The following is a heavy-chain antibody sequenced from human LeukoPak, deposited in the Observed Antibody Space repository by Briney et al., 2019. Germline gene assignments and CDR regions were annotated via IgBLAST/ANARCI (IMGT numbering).Heavy chain of an antibody. CDR1: GFTFSDYY. V-gene: IGHV3-11*04. CDR3: ARKGAVAGTLDY. J-gene: IGHJ4*02. D-gene: IGHD6-19*01. CDR2: ITSSGSAI. Sequence: GGSLRHSCAASGFTFSDYYMSWIRQAPGKGLEWVSYITSSGSAIYYADSVKGRFTISRDNAKNSLYLQMNSLRAEDTAVYYCARKGAVAGTLDYWGQGTLVTVSS.